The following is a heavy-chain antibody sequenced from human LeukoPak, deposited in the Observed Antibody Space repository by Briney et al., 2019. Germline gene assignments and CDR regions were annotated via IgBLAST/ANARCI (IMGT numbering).Heavy chain of an antibody. CDR1: VFTTTSYW. J-gene: IGHJ3*02. Sequence: GGSLRLSCAASVFTTTSYWMHWVRHAPRQGLVWASRITPDEASTTYADSVKVRFTISRDNAKSTLYMQINSLRAENTAVYYCARGAFGLYSFDICGEGTMVTVSS. V-gene: IGHV3-74*01. D-gene: IGHD3/OR15-3a*01. CDR2: ITPDEAST. CDR3: ARGAFGLYSFDI.